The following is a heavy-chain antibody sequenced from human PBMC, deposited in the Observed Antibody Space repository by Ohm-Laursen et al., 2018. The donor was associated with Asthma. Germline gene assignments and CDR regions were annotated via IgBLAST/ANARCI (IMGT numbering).Heavy chain of an antibody. CDR2: ISWNSGSI. Sequence: RSLRLSCAASGFTFDDYAMHWVRQAPGKGLEWVSGISWNSGSIGYADSVKGRFTTSRDNAKNSVYLQMNSLRAEDTAVYYCARDYAVGEPYYYYYGMDVWGQGTTVTVSS. J-gene: IGHJ6*02. CDR1: GFTFDDYA. CDR3: ARDYAVGEPYYYYYGMDV. D-gene: IGHD3-10*01. V-gene: IGHV3-9*01.